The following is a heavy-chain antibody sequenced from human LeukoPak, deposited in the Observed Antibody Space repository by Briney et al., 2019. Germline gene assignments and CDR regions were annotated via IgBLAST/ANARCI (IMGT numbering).Heavy chain of an antibody. D-gene: IGHD1-14*01. CDR2: IHRSGSP. Sequence: ASETLSLPCTFSLDSTTSNFWSWVRQPPGKGLDWIGEIHRSGSPNYNPSLQSRVTISIDRSRNQIVLELSSVTAADTAVYYCAREILGGFNPGAYWGQGILVTVSS. CDR1: LDSTTSNF. J-gene: IGHJ4*02. CDR3: AREILGGFNPGAY. V-gene: IGHV4-4*02.